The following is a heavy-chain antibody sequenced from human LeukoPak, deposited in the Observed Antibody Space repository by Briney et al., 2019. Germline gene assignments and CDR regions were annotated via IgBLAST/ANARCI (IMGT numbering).Heavy chain of an antibody. CDR3: ARSIAVAGPFDY. V-gene: IGHV1-69*13. CDR2: IIPIFGTA. CDR1: GGTFSSYA. Sequence: ASVKVSCKASGGTFSSYAISWVRQAPGQGLEWMGGIIPIFGTANYAQKFQGRVTITADESTSTAYMELSSLRSEDTAVYYYARSIAVAGPFDYWGQGTLVTVSS. D-gene: IGHD6-19*01. J-gene: IGHJ4*02.